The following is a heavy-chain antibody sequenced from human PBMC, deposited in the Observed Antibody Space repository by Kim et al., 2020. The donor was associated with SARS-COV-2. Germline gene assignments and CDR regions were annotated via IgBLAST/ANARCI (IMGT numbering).Heavy chain of an antibody. V-gene: IGHV1-69*13. D-gene: IGHD2-15*01. CDR1: GGTFSSYA. J-gene: IGHJ3*02. Sequence: SVKVSCKASGGTFSSYAISWVRQAPGQGLEWMGGIIPIFGTANYAQKFQGRVTITADESTSTAYMELSSLRSEDTAVYYCARDLDWVSDIVVVVAARGAFDIWGQGTMVTVSS. CDR2: IIPIFGTA. CDR3: ARDLDWVSDIVVVVAARGAFDI.